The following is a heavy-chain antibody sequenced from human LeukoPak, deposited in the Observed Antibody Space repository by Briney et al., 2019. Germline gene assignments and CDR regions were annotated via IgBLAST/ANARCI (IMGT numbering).Heavy chain of an antibody. CDR3: AKDPRRGTLVTSAEYFQH. CDR2: IKQDGSEK. CDR1: GFTFSSYW. V-gene: IGHV3-7*01. D-gene: IGHD3-16*01. Sequence: GGSQRLSCAASGFTFSSYWMSWVRQAPGKGLEWGANIKQDGSEKYYVDSVKGRFTISRDNAKNSLYLQMNSLRVEDTAVYYCAKDPRRGTLVTSAEYFQHWGQGTLVTVSS. J-gene: IGHJ1*01.